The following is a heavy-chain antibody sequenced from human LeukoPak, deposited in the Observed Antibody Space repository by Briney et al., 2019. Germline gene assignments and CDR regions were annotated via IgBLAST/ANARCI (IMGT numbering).Heavy chain of an antibody. V-gene: IGHV3-48*04. Sequence: GGSLRLSCAASGFTFSSYSMNWVRQAPGKGLEWVSYISSSSSTIYYADSVKGRFTISRDNAKNSVHLQMNSLGAEDTAVYYCARMRPSYYFDYWGQGTLVTVSS. CDR2: ISSSSSTI. CDR3: ARMRPSYYFDY. CDR1: GFTFSSYS. J-gene: IGHJ4*02.